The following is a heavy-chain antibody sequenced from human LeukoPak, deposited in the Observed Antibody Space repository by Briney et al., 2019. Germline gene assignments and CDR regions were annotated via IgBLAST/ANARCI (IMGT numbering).Heavy chain of an antibody. Sequence: GGSLRLSCAASGFTFSSYGMNWVRQAPGKGLEWVSYISSSSSAIYYANSVKGRFTISGDNVKDSLYLQMNSLRDEDTAVYYCARASTYQLLLSTSWGQGTLVTVSS. CDR1: GFTFSSYG. J-gene: IGHJ5*02. CDR3: ARASTYQLLLSTS. V-gene: IGHV3-48*02. CDR2: ISSSSSAI. D-gene: IGHD2-2*01.